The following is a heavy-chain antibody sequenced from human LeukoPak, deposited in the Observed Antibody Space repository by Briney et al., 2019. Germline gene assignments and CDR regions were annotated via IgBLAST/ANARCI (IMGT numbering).Heavy chain of an antibody. D-gene: IGHD2-15*01. V-gene: IGHV4-61*02. CDR1: GGSISSYNYY. CDR2: IYTSGST. CDR3: ARDADIVVVVAARRRGREYYFDY. Sequence: PSETLSLTCTVSGGSISSYNYYWSWIRQPAGKGLEWIGRIYTSGSTNYNPSLKSRVTMSVDTSKNQFSLKLSSVTAADTAVYYCARDADIVVVVAARRRGREYYFDYWGQGTLVTVSS. J-gene: IGHJ4*02.